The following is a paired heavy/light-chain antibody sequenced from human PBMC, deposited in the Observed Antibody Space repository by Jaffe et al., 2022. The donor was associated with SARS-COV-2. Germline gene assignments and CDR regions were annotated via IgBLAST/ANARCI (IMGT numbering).Heavy chain of an antibody. CDR1: GFALSDHN. J-gene: IGHJ4*02. V-gene: IGHV3-48*02. CDR2: ISRTATTI. CDR3: ARLTGWTGDY. D-gene: IGHD2-15*01. Sequence: EVQLVESGGGLVQPGGSLRLSCAASGFALSDHNMNWVRQAPGKGLEWVAYISRTATTIYYADSVKGRFTISRDNAKNSLYLQMNSLRDEDTALYYCARLTGWTGDYWGQGTLVAVSS.
Light chain of an antibody. CDR3: HQCAHSPWT. CDR1: QTVTNNY. V-gene: IGKV3-20*01. J-gene: IGKJ1*01. CDR2: DAS. Sequence: EIVLTQSPGTLSLSPGETATLSCRASQTVTNNYLVWYQQKPGQAPRLLIDDASRRAAGIPDRFSGSGSGTDFTLTISRLEPEDFAVYYCHQCAHSPWTFGQGTRVEVK.